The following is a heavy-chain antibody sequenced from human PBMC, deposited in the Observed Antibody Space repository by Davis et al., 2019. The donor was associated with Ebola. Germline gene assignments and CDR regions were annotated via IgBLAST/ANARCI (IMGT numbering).Heavy chain of an antibody. CDR2: ISISSSYI. CDR1: AFTFSSYA. V-gene: IGHV3-21*04. Sequence: GESLKISCAASAFTFSSYAMNWVRQAPGKGLEWFSSISISSSYIYYADSVKGRFTISRDNAKNSLYLQMNSLRAEDTAVYYCATGFLEWLFYYWGQGTLVTVSS. CDR3: ATGFLEWLFYY. J-gene: IGHJ4*02. D-gene: IGHD3-3*01.